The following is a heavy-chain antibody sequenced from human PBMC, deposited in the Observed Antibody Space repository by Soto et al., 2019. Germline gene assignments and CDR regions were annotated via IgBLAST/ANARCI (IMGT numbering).Heavy chain of an antibody. CDR2: INPSGGST. Sequence: GASVKVSCKASGYTFTSYYMHWVRQAPGQGLEWMGIINPSGGSTSYAQKFQGRVTMTRDTSTSTVYMELSSLRSEDTAVYYCARDVALTMVRGVIPAGYYYYYGMDVWGQGTTVTSP. CDR3: ARDVALTMVRGVIPAGYYYYYGMDV. CDR1: GYTFTSYY. V-gene: IGHV1-46*03. J-gene: IGHJ6*02. D-gene: IGHD3-10*01.